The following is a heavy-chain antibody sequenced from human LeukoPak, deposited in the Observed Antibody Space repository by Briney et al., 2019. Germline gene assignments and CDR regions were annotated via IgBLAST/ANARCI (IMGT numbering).Heavy chain of an antibody. CDR1: GFTVSTNY. V-gene: IGHV3-53*01. J-gene: IGHJ4*02. Sequence: GGSLRLSCAASGFTVSTNYMTWVRQAPGKGLEWVSVIYRDGSTYYADSVKGRFTISRDNSKNTLYLQMNSLRAEDTAVYYCARAADEHYYDSSGYIHFDYWGQGTLVTVSS. D-gene: IGHD3-22*01. CDR2: IYRDGST. CDR3: ARAADEHYYDSSGYIHFDY.